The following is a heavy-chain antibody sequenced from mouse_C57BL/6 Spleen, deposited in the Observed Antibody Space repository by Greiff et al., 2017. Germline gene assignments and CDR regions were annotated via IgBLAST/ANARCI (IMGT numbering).Heavy chain of an antibody. Sequence: VQLQQPGAELVKSGASVKMSCKASGYTFTSFWITWVKQRPGKGLEWIGDIYPGTGSTNSNEKAKSKATLTVDTSSSTAYMQLSSLTSEDSAVYYCALYYGSSWFAYWGQGTLVTISA. CDR3: ALYYGSSWFAY. V-gene: IGHV1-55*01. D-gene: IGHD1-1*01. CDR2: IYPGTGST. J-gene: IGHJ3*01. CDR1: GYTFTSFW.